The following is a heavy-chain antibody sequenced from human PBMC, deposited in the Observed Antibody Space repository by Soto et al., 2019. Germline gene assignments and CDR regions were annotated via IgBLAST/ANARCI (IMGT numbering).Heavy chain of an antibody. J-gene: IGHJ3*01. CDR2: IIPMIGTP. V-gene: IGHV1-69*01. D-gene: IGHD2-21*02. Sequence: QVQLVQSGAEVKKPGSSVKVSCKASGGTLRSYAITWVRQAPGQGLEWMGGIIPMIGTPKYAQKFQGRLMITADESTRTAYMELSSLRSEDTAVYYGARGRGFGDYSFDLWGQGTKVTVSS. CDR3: ARGRGFGDYSFDL. CDR1: GGTLRSYA.